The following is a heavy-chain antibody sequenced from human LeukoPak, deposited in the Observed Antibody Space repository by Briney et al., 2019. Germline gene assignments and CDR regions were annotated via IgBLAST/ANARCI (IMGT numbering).Heavy chain of an antibody. CDR1: GGSISSSSYY. Sequence: NPSETLSLTCTVSGGSISSSSYYWGWIRQPPGKGLEWIGSIYYSGSTYYNPSLKSRVTISVDTSKNQFSLKLSSVTAADTAVYYCARGAVGGYCTNGVCSNWFDPWGQGTLVTVSS. CDR2: IYYSGST. CDR3: ARGAVGGYCTNGVCSNWFDP. D-gene: IGHD2-8*01. V-gene: IGHV4-39*07. J-gene: IGHJ5*02.